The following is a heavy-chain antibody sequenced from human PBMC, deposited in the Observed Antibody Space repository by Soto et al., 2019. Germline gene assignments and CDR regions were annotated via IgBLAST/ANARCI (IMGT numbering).Heavy chain of an antibody. CDR2: IIGNTGTT. D-gene: IGHD2-21*01. Sequence: VGSLRLSCAASGFTFINYGMHWVRQAPGKGLEWVSRIIGNTGTTNYADSVKGRFTISRDNAKNTLYLQMNSLRAEDTAIFYCAKDTDAIADCVDAFDVWGKGTVVTVSS. CDR1: GFTFINYG. CDR3: AKDTDAIADCVDAFDV. J-gene: IGHJ3*01. V-gene: IGHV3-74*01.